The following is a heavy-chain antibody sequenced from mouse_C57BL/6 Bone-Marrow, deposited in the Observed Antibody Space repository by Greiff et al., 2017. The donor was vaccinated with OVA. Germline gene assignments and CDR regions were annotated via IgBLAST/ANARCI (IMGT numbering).Heavy chain of an antibody. Sequence: QVQLQQPGAELVKPGASVKLSCKASGYTFTSYWMQWVKQRPGQGLEWIGELDPSDSYTNYNQKFKGKATLTVDTYSSAAYMQLSSVIYEDAAVYYGAGGGVYARYFDVWGTGTTVTVSS. V-gene: IGHV1-50*01. CDR3: AGGGVYARYFDV. CDR1: GYTFTSYW. D-gene: IGHD2-3*01. J-gene: IGHJ1*03. CDR2: LDPSDSYT.